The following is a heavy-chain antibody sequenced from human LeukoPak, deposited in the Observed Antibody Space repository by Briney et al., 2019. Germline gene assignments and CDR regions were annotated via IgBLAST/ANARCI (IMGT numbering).Heavy chain of an antibody. D-gene: IGHD3-22*01. CDR3: ARDLDYYDSSGPADY. V-gene: IGHV1-3*01. CDR1: GYTFTSYA. J-gene: IGHJ4*02. CDR2: INAGNGNT. Sequence: ASVKVSCKASGYTFTSYAMHWVRQAPGQRLEWMGWINAGNGNTKYSQKFQGRVTITRDTSASTAYMELSSLRSEDTAVYYCARDLDYYDSSGPADYWGQGTLVTVSS.